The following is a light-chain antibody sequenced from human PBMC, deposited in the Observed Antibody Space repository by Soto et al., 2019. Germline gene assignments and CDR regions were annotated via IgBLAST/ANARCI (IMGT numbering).Light chain of an antibody. Sequence: EILMTQSPATLSVSPGERATVSCRASQSVSSNLAWYQQKPGQAPRLLIYGASTRATGIPARFSGNGSGTEFTLTISSLQSEDFAVYYCQQYSNWPSWTFGQGTKVEIK. CDR2: GAS. CDR1: QSVSSN. J-gene: IGKJ1*01. V-gene: IGKV3-15*01. CDR3: QQYSNWPSWT.